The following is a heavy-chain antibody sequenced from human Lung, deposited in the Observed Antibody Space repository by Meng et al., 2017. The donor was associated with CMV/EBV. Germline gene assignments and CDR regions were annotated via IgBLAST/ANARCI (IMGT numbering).Heavy chain of an antibody. CDR2: IYWDDDK. Sequence: QITLKESGPTLVKPTXTLTLTXTFSGFSLSTSGVGVGWIRQPPGKALEWLALIYWDDDKRYSPSLKSRLTITKDTSENQVVLTMTNMDPVDTATYYCAHSPIVATIRDYFDYWGQGTLGTVSS. D-gene: IGHD5-12*01. V-gene: IGHV2-5*02. CDR1: GFSLSTSGVG. J-gene: IGHJ4*02. CDR3: AHSPIVATIRDYFDY.